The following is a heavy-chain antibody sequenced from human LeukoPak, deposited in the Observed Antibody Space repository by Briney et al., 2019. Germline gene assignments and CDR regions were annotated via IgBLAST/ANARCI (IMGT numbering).Heavy chain of an antibody. CDR1: GFTFSTYA. CDR3: ARDSRRFDY. J-gene: IGHJ4*02. Sequence: GGSLRLSCAASGFTFSTYAVSWVRQAPGKGLEWVSVISGSGATTYYADSVKGRFTISRDNSKNTLYLQMISLRADDTAVYYCARDSRRFDYWGQGTLVTVSS. CDR2: ISGSGATT. V-gene: IGHV3-23*01.